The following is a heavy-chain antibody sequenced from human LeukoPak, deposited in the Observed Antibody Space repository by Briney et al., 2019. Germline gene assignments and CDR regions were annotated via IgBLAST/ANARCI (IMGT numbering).Heavy chain of an antibody. Sequence: ASETLSLTCTVSGDSISASSYYWGWIRQPPGKGLEWLGSIYYSGSTYYNPSLKSRVTISVDTSKNQFSLNLYSVTAADTAVFYCARSYYYDYRQIDYWGQGTLVTVSS. V-gene: IGHV4-39*01. D-gene: IGHD3-22*01. CDR2: IYYSGST. CDR1: GDSISASSYY. CDR3: ARSYYYDYRQIDY. J-gene: IGHJ4*02.